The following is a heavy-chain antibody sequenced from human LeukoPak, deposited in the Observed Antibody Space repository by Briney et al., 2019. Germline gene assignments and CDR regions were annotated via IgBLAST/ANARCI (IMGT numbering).Heavy chain of an antibody. J-gene: IGHJ4*01. Sequence: SETLSLTCTVSGGSISSSSYYWGWIRQPPGKGQECIGGIYSSGSTYYPPPLKCRVTISVDTSKNQFSLKLSYVTAADTAVYYCARDRDVDDFDSWGHGTLVTVSS. CDR2: IYSSGST. V-gene: IGHV4-39*07. CDR1: GGSISSSSYY. CDR3: ARDRDVDDFDS. D-gene: IGHD2-15*01.